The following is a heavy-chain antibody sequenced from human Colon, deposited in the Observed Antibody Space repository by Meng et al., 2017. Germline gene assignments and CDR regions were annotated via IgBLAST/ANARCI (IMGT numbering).Heavy chain of an antibody. CDR3: AKNGAYCLEY. Sequence: LLPDAGPGLVKPSGTLSLTCAVSGGSITNSSWWSGVRQPPGKGLEWIGQTYGSVNTAYNPSLKSRVTISVDKSKNQLSLTLSSVTAADTAVYYCAKNGAYCLEYWGQGILVTVSS. D-gene: IGHD2-8*02. CDR1: GGSITNSSW. CDR2: TYGSVNT. J-gene: IGHJ4*02. V-gene: IGHV4-4*02.